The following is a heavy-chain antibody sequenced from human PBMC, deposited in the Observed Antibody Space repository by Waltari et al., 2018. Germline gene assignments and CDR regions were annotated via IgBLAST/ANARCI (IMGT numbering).Heavy chain of an antibody. CDR1: GFTFSSYA. Sequence: EVQLVESGGGLVQPGGSLRLSCAASGFTFSSYAMHWVRQAPGKGLEYVSAISSNGGSTYYANSVKGRFTISRDNSKNTLYLQMGSLRAEDMAVYYCARDRRGYNFFDYWGQGTLVTVSS. D-gene: IGHD6-25*01. CDR3: ARDRRGYNFFDY. V-gene: IGHV3-64*01. CDR2: ISSNGGST. J-gene: IGHJ4*02.